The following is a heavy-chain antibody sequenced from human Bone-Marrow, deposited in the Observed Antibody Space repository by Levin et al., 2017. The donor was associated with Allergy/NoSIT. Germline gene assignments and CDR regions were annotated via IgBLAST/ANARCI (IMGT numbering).Heavy chain of an antibody. CDR2: INPNSGGT. J-gene: IGHJ4*02. Sequence: ASVKVSCKASGYTFTGYYMHWVRQAPGQGLEWMGWINPNSGGTNYAQKFQGRVTMTRDTSISTAYMELSRLRSDDTAVYYCARGNIVVVPAANYFDYWGQGTLVTVSS. CDR1: GYTFTGYY. CDR3: ARGNIVVVPAANYFDY. D-gene: IGHD2-2*01. V-gene: IGHV1-2*02.